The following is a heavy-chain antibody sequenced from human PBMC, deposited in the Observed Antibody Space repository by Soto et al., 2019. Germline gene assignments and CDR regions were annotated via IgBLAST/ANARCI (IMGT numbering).Heavy chain of an antibody. CDR1: GGSISSGGYY. V-gene: IGHV4-31*03. D-gene: IGHD4-17*01. Sequence: SETLSLTCTVSGGSISSGGYYWSWIRQHPGKGLEWSGYIYYSGSTYYNPSLKSRVTKSVDTSKNQFSLKLSSVTAADTAVYYCARETTARTGDFDYWGQGTLVTVSS. CDR2: IYYSGST. CDR3: ARETTARTGDFDY. J-gene: IGHJ4*02.